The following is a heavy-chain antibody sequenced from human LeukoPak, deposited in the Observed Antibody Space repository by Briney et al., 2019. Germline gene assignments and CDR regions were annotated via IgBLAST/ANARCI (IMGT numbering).Heavy chain of an antibody. CDR2: IYHSGST. D-gene: IGHD3-22*01. CDR3: ARGPYSYDSSGAFDI. CDR1: GGSISSSNW. J-gene: IGHJ3*02. Sequence: SETLSLTCAVSGGSISSSNWWSWVRQPPGKGREWIGEIYHSGSTNYNTSLKSRVTISVDTSKNQFSLKLSSVTAADTAVYFCARGPYSYDSSGAFDIWGQGTMVTVSS. V-gene: IGHV4-4*02.